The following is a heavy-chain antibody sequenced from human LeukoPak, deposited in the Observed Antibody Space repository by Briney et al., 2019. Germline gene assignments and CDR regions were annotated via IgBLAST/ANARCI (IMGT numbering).Heavy chain of an antibody. CDR2: INPSGGST. CDR3: ARVDSLYYFDY. CDR1: GYTFTSYY. Sequence: ASVKVSCKASGYTFTSYYMHWVRQAPGQGLEWMGIINPSGGSTSYARKFQGRVTMTRDTSTSTVYMELSSLRSEDTAVYYCARVDSLYYFDYWGQGTLVTVSS. J-gene: IGHJ4*02. D-gene: IGHD2-15*01. V-gene: IGHV1-46*01.